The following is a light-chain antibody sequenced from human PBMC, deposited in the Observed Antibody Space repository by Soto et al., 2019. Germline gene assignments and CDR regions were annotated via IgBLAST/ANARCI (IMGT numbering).Light chain of an antibody. Sequence: QSALTQPASVSGSPGQSITISCTGTSSDVGGYNYVSWYQQHPGKAPKLMIYDVSNRPSRVSNRFSGSKSGNTASLTISGLQAEDEADYYCSSYTSSRGVFGTGTKVTVL. CDR3: SSYTSSRGV. V-gene: IGLV2-14*01. CDR2: DVS. J-gene: IGLJ1*01. CDR1: SSDVGGYNY.